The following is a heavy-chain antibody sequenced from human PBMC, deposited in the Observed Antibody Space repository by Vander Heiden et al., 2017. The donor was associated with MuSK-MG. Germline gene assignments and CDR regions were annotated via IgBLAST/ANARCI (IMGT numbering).Heavy chain of an antibody. CDR3: ARSRDSSGYLFDY. V-gene: IGHV1-69*04. CDR2: IIPILGIA. D-gene: IGHD3-22*01. Sequence: VQVVQSGAEEKKAGSSVKVYCKASGGTISSYAISWVRQAPGQGLEWMGRIIPILGIANYAQKFQGRVTITADKSTNTAYMELSSLRSEDTAVYYCARSRDSSGYLFDYWGQGTLVTVSS. CDR1: GGTISSYA. J-gene: IGHJ4*02.